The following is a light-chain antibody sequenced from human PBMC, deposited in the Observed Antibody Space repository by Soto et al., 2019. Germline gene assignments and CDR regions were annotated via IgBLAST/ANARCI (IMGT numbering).Light chain of an antibody. CDR1: SSDVGGYNY. Sequence: QSALTQPRSVSGSPGQSVTISCTGTSSDVGGYNYVSWYQQHPGKAPKLMIYDVSKRPSGVPDRFSGSKSGNTASLSISGLQAEDEADYYCCHTPVFGTGTKLTVL. V-gene: IGLV2-11*01. CDR3: CHTPV. CDR2: DVS. J-gene: IGLJ1*01.